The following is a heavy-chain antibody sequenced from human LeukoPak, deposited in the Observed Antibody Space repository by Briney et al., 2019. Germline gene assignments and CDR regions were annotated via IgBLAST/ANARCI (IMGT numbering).Heavy chain of an antibody. V-gene: IGHV1-18*04. CDR3: ARDDGGYCSGGSCYVAEYFQH. D-gene: IGHD2-15*01. CDR1: GYTFTSHG. J-gene: IGHJ1*01. Sequence: GASVKVSCKASGYTFTSHGISWVRQAPGQGLEWTGWISAYNGNTNYAQKLQGRVTMTTDTSTSTAYMELRSLRSDDTAVYYCARDDGGYCSGGSCYVAEYFQHWGQGTLVTVSS. CDR2: ISAYNGNT.